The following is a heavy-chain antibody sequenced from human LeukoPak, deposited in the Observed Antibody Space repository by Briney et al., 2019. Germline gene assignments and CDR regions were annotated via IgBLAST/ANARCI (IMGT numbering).Heavy chain of an antibody. J-gene: IGHJ6*03. CDR1: GGSFSGYY. Sequence: SETLSLTCAVYGGSFSGYYWSWIRQPPGKGLEWIGEINHSGSTSYNPSLKSRVTIPVDTPKNQLSLKLSSVAAADTAVYYCARVVGATTAYYYYMDVWGKGTTVTVSS. CDR2: INHSGST. D-gene: IGHD1-26*01. V-gene: IGHV4-34*01. CDR3: ARVVGATTAYYYYMDV.